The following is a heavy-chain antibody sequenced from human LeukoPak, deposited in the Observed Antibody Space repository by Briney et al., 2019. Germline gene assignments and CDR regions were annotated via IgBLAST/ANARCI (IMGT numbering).Heavy chain of an antibody. CDR3: AKSSGAAGTAYYYYYMDV. V-gene: IGHV3-30*18. D-gene: IGHD6-13*01. CDR1: GFTFSSYG. Sequence: GGSLRLSCAASGFTFSSYGMHWVRQAPGKGLEWVAVISYDGSSKYYADSVKGRFTISRDNSKNTLYLQMNSLRAEDTAVYYCAKSSGAAGTAYYYYYMDVWGKGTTVTVSS. J-gene: IGHJ6*03. CDR2: ISYDGSSK.